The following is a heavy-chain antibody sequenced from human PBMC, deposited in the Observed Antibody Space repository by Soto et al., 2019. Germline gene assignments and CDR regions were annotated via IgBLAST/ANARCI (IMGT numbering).Heavy chain of an antibody. CDR3: ARGVYGSGSYYLDY. Sequence: GASVKVSCKAAGYTFTSYDINWVRQATGQGLEWMGWMNPNSGNTGYAQKFEGRVTMTRNTSRSTAYMELSSLRSEDTAVYYCARGVYGSGSYYLDYWGQGTLVTVSS. V-gene: IGHV1-8*01. J-gene: IGHJ4*02. D-gene: IGHD3-10*01. CDR1: GYTFTSYD. CDR2: MNPNSGNT.